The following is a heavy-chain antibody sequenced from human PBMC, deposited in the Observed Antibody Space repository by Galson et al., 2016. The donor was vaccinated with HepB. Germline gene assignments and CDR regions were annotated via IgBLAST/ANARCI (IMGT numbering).Heavy chain of an antibody. CDR2: VSYSGKFI. V-gene: IGHV3-48*03. J-gene: IGHJ4*02. Sequence: SLRLSCAVSGLSVNSLNMNWVRQAPGKGLEWVSYVSYSGKFIWYADSVKGQFTISSDNAKNSLNLQMNSLRDDDTAVYYCASDQAWAYDNWGQGTLVTVSS. CDR3: ASDQAWAYDN. D-gene: IGHD2-21*01. CDR1: GLSVNSLN.